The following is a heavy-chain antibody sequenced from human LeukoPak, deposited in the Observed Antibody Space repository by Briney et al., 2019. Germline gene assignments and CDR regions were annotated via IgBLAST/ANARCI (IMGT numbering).Heavy chain of an antibody. CDR3: ARVTTMIVVGLDAFDI. CDR1: GGSFSGYY. J-gene: IGHJ3*02. D-gene: IGHD3-22*01. V-gene: IGHV4-59*10. CDR2: IYTSGST. Sequence: PSETLSLTCAVYGGSFSGYYWSWIRQPPGKGLEWIGRIYTSGSTNYNPSLKSRVTMSVDTSKNQFSLKLSSVTAADTAVYYCARVTTMIVVGLDAFDIWGQGTMVTVSS.